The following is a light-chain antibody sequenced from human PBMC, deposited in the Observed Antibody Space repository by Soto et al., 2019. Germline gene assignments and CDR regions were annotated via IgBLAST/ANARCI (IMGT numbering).Light chain of an antibody. V-gene: IGKV1-27*01. CDR3: QKYNSAALT. CDR2: AAS. J-gene: IGKJ4*01. Sequence: DIQMTQSTSSLSASVGDRVTITCRASQGIRNYLAWCQQKPGKVPKLLIYAASTLQSGVPSRFSGSGSGTDCTLTISSLQPEDVATYYCQKYNSAALTFGGANKVEIK. CDR1: QGIRNY.